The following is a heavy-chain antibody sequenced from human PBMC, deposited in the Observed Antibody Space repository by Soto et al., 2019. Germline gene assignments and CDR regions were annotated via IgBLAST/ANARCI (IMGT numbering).Heavy chain of an antibody. J-gene: IGHJ4*02. CDR2: IKGDGSEI. V-gene: IGHV3-7*01. CDR1: GFTFSNYY. CDR3: ASLTGTSWSPFDY. D-gene: IGHD2-2*01. Sequence: EVQLVESGGGVVQPGGSATLSCEASGFTFSNYYMTWVRQAPGKGLEWVANIKGDGSEIHYVDSVEGRFTISRDNGKKSLCLHMNSLGVEDTAVYYCASLTGTSWSPFDYWGQGTLVTVSS.